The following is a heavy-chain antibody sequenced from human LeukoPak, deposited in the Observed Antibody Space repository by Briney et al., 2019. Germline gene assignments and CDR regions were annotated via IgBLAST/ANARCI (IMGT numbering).Heavy chain of an antibody. CDR2: IKQDGSEK. CDR3: ARFSPGDYYDILTGYYNAYFDY. Sequence: GGSLRLSCAASGFTFSNYWMSWVRQAPGKGLEWVANIKQDGSEKYYVDSAKGRFIISRDNAKKLLYLQMNSLRAEDTAVYYCARFSPGDYYDILTGYYNAYFDYWGQGTLVTVSS. CDR1: GFTFSNYW. V-gene: IGHV3-7*01. J-gene: IGHJ4*02. D-gene: IGHD3-9*01.